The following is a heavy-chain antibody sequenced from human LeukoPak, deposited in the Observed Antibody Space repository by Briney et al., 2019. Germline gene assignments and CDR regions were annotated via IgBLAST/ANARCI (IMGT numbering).Heavy chain of an antibody. CDR1: GCTFSSYS. J-gene: IGHJ4*02. D-gene: IGHD2-21*02. Sequence: GGSLRLSCAASGCTFSSYSMNWVRQAPGKGLEWVSSISSSSSYIYYADSVKGRFTISRDNAKNSLYLQMNSLRAEDTAVYYCAREAYCGGDCYSIDYWGQGKLVTVSS. V-gene: IGHV3-21*01. CDR2: ISSSSSYI. CDR3: AREAYCGGDCYSIDY.